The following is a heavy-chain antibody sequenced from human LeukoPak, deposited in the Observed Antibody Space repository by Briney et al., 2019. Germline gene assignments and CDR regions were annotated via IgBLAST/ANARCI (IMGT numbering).Heavy chain of an antibody. J-gene: IGHJ4*02. V-gene: IGHV4-31*03. CDR3: ARVYGDYGAPADY. Sequence: SETLSLTCTVSGGSISRGGYWWSWIRQHPGKGLEFIGYICFSGITFYNPSLQSRVTISVDTSKNQFSLKLSSVTVADTAVYYCARVYGDYGAPADYWGQGTLVTVSS. CDR2: ICFSGIT. CDR1: GGSISRGGYW. D-gene: IGHD4-17*01.